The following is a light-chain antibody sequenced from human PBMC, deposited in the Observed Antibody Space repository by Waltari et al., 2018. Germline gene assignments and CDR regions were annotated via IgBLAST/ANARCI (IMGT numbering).Light chain of an antibody. J-gene: IGLJ3*02. V-gene: IGLV2-23*02. CDR3: CSYAGRNIWV. CDR1: SSNVGFYNL. CDR2: EVS. Sequence: QSALTQPASVSGSPGQSITISCTGTSSNVGFYNLVSWYQQHPDKAPKLLVYEVSERPSGVSSRFSGSNSGNTASLTISGLQAEDEADYYCCSYAGRNIWVFGGGTKVTVL.